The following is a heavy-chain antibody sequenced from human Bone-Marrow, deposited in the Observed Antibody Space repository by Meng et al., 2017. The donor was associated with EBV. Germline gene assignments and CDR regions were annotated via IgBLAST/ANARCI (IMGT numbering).Heavy chain of an antibody. CDR3: HSYNYDSSGEFYGSY. V-gene: IGHV3-33*01. Sequence: QGQWAESGGGLGRPGRSLSLSCATSGFTFRDYGVHWVRQAPGKGLEWVAVIWYDETTKYYAGSVKGRFTVSRDNSKNTAYLQMNSLRAEDTAVYYCHSYNYDSSGEFYGSYWGRGTLVTVSS. CDR2: IWYDETTK. CDR1: GFTFRDYG. D-gene: IGHD3-22*01. J-gene: IGHJ4*02.